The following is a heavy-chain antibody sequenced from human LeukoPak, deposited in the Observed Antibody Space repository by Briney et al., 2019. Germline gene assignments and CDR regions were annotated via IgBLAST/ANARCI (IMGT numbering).Heavy chain of an antibody. CDR1: GFTFSSYA. Sequence: GGSLRLSCAASGFTFSSYAMSWVRQAPGKGLGWVSAISGSGGSAYYADSVKGRFTISRDNSKNTLYLQMNSLRAEDTAVYYCAKDQYYYDSSGYIAFDIWGQGTMVTVSS. D-gene: IGHD3-22*01. J-gene: IGHJ3*02. V-gene: IGHV3-23*01. CDR3: AKDQYYYDSSGYIAFDI. CDR2: ISGSGGSA.